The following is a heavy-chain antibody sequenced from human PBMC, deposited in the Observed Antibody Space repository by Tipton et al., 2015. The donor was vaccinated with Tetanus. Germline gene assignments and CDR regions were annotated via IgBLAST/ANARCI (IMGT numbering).Heavy chain of an antibody. D-gene: IGHD6-13*01. CDR3: ACNPNIAAAGTGEDSGWFDP. CDR1: GGSISSYY. Sequence: TLSLTCTVSGGSISSYYWSWIRQPQGKGLEWIGNIYYSGSTNYNPSLKSRVTISVDTSKNQFSLKLSSVTAADTAVYYCACNPNIAAAGTGEDSGWFDPWGQGTLVTVSS. J-gene: IGHJ5*02. V-gene: IGHV4-59*01. CDR2: IYYSGST.